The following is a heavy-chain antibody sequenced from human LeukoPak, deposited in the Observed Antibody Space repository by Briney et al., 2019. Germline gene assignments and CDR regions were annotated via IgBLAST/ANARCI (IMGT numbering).Heavy chain of an antibody. J-gene: IGHJ4*02. CDR2: IYTSGST. V-gene: IGHV4-61*02. CDR1: GGSISSGSYY. D-gene: IGHD2-15*01. CDR3: ARLILGYCSGGSCYSGDY. Sequence: PSETLSLTCTVSGGSISSGSYYWSWIRQPAGKGLEWIGRIYTSGSTNYNPSLKSRVTISVDTSKNQFSLKLSSVTAADTAVYYCARLILGYCSGGSCYSGDYWGQGTLVTVSS.